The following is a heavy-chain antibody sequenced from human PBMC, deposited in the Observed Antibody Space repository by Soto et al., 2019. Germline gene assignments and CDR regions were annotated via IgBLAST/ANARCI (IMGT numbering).Heavy chain of an antibody. CDR1: GFTFSSYG. J-gene: IGHJ1*01. CDR3: AKGVPGIAVAGTGYFQH. CDR2: ISGSGDST. Sequence: GGSLRLSCAASGFTFSSYGMHWVRQAPGKGLEWVSGISGSGDSTYYADSVKGRFTISRDNSKNTLYLQMNSLRAEDTAVYYCAKGVPGIAVAGTGYFQHWGQGTLVTVSA. D-gene: IGHD6-13*01. V-gene: IGHV3-23*01.